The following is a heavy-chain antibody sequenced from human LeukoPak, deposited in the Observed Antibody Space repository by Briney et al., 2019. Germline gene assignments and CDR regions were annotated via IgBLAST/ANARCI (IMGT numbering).Heavy chain of an antibody. J-gene: IGHJ4*02. Sequence: PGGSLRLSCAASGFTFSSYWMSWVRQAPGKGLEWVANIKQDGSEKYYVDSVKGRFTISRDNAKNSLYLQMNSLRAEDTAVYYCARHTISSSWYPYYFDYWGQGTLVTVSS. V-gene: IGHV3-7*01. CDR3: ARHTISSSWYPYYFDY. D-gene: IGHD6-13*01. CDR1: GFTFSSYW. CDR2: IKQDGSEK.